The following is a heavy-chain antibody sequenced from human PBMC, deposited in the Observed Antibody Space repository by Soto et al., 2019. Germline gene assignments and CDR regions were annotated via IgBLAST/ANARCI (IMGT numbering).Heavy chain of an antibody. Sequence: LRLSCAASGFTFSSYAMSWVRQAPGKGLEWVSAISGSGGSTYYADSVKGRFTISRDNSKNTLYLQMNSLRAEDTAVYYCAKDPWVQLWLPYFDYWGQGTLVTVSS. V-gene: IGHV3-23*01. CDR3: AKDPWVQLWLPYFDY. D-gene: IGHD5-18*01. CDR2: ISGSGGST. J-gene: IGHJ4*02. CDR1: GFTFSSYA.